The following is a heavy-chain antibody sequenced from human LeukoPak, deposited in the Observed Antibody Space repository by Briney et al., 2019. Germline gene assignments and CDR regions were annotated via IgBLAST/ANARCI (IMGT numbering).Heavy chain of an antibody. CDR2: IRYDGSNK. V-gene: IGHV3-30*02. CDR3: AKNLLATVTPFDY. D-gene: IGHD4-17*01. Sequence: QPGGSLRLSCAASGFTFSSYGMHWVRQAPGKGLEWVAFIRYDGSNKYYADSVKGRFTISRDNFKNTLYLQMNSLRAEDTAVYYCAKNLLATVTPFDYWGQGTLVTVSS. CDR1: GFTFSSYG. J-gene: IGHJ4*02.